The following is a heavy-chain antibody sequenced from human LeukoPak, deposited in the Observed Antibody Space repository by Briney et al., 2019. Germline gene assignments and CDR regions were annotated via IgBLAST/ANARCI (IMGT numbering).Heavy chain of an antibody. CDR3: AGCSGASCYYITSPLYFDY. D-gene: IGHD2-15*01. V-gene: IGHV4-59*12. CDR1: GGSISRYY. Sequence: SETLSLTCTVSGGSISRYYWSWIRQPPGKGLEWIGYIYYSGSTNYNPSLKSRVTISVDTSKNQFSLKLSSVTAADTAVYYCAGCSGASCYYITSPLYFDYWGQGTLVTVSS. J-gene: IGHJ4*02. CDR2: IYYSGST.